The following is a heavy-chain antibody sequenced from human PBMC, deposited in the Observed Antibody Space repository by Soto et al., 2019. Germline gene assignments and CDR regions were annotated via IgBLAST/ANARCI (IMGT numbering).Heavy chain of an antibody. Sequence: VQLVESGGGVVQPGRSLRLSCAASGFTFSTYGMHWVLQAPGKGLEWVAVVSYDGNRKYYTDSLKGRFTISRDNSRSTLYLEMNSLRPEDTAVYFCAGERGYSDGLVYFALDVWGQGTTVTVSS. J-gene: IGHJ6*02. D-gene: IGHD5-12*01. CDR3: AGERGYSDGLVYFALDV. CDR1: GFTFSTYG. CDR2: VSYDGNRK. V-gene: IGHV3-30*03.